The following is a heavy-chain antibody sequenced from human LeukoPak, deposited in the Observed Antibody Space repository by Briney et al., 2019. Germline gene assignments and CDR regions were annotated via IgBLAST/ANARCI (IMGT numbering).Heavy chain of an antibody. Sequence: GGSLRLSCAASGFTFSSYTMNWVRQAPGKGLEWVSAISGSGGSTYYADSVKGRFTISRDNSKNTLYLQMNSLRAEDTTVYYCAKASQIAEEGWFDPWGQGTLVTVSS. D-gene: IGHD6-13*01. CDR1: GFTFSSYT. CDR2: ISGSGGST. CDR3: AKASQIAEEGWFDP. J-gene: IGHJ5*02. V-gene: IGHV3-23*01.